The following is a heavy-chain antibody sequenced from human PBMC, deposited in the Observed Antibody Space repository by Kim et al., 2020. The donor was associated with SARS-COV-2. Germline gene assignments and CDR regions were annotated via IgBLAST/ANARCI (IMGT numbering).Heavy chain of an antibody. D-gene: IGHD2-8*01. V-gene: IGHV5-51*01. CDR3: ARTGCTNGVCVYYFDY. CDR2: IYPGDSGT. Sequence: GESLKISCKGSGYSFTSYWIGWVRQMPGKGLEWMGIIYPGDSGTRYSPSFQGQVTIPADKSISTAYLQWSSLKASDTAMYYCARTGCTNGVCVYYFDYWGQGTLVTVSS. CDR1: GYSFTSYW. J-gene: IGHJ4*02.